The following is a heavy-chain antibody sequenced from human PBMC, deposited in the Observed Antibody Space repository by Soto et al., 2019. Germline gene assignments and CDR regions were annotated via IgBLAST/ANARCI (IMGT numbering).Heavy chain of an antibody. D-gene: IGHD5-12*01. CDR3: ARDKSGPADY. CDR2: INHSGST. CDR1: GGSFSGYY. J-gene: IGHJ4*02. Sequence: SETLSLTCAVYGGSFSGYYWSWIRQPPGKGLEWIGEINHSGSTNYNPSLKSRVTISVDTSKNQFSLKLNNLRSEDTAVYYCARDKSGPADYWGQGTLVTVSS. V-gene: IGHV4-34*01.